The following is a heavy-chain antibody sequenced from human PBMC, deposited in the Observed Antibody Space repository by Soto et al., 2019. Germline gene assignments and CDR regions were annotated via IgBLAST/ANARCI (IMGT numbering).Heavy chain of an antibody. CDR2: INAANGDT. CDR3: VRRHVSATGIDWFDP. CDR1: GYTFTSYG. D-gene: IGHD6-13*01. V-gene: IGHV1-3*01. J-gene: IGHJ5*02. Sequence: VKVSCKASGYTFTSYGIHWVRQAPGQRLEWMGWINAANGDTKYSPKFQGRVTITRDTSASTAYMELSSLRSEDTAVYYCVRRHVSATGIDWFDPWGQGTLVTVPS.